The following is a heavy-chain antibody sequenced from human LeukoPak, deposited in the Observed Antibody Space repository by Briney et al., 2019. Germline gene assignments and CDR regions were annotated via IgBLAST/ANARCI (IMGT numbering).Heavy chain of an antibody. J-gene: IGHJ4*02. CDR1: GFIVSSNY. Sequence: GGSLRLSCAASGFIVSSNYMSWVRQTPGKGLEWVSSISSSSSYIYYADSVKGRFTISRDNAKNSLYLQMNSLRAEDTAVYYCARGGLLLSSFDYWGQGTLVTVSS. CDR3: ARGGLLLSSFDY. CDR2: ISSSSSYI. V-gene: IGHV3-21*01. D-gene: IGHD2-15*01.